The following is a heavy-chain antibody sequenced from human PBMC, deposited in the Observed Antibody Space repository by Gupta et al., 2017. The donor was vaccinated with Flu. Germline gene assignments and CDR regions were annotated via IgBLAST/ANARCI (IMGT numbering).Heavy chain of an antibody. CDR2: ISFSGST. J-gene: IGHJ4*02. Sequence: IRQRPGEGLEWLGYISFSGSTFYNPSLKSRLIISLGPSDTQFSLKVTSMTAADTAVYFCAGQEYSDSARVDFWGQGTLVTVSS. V-gene: IGHV4-31*02. D-gene: IGHD5-12*01. CDR3: AGQEYSDSARVDF.